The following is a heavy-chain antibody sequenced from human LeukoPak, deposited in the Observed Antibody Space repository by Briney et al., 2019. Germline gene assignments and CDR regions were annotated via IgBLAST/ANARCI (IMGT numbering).Heavy chain of an antibody. CDR1: GDSLNNHY. CDR2: IYYSGST. V-gene: IGHV4-59*11. J-gene: IGHJ4*02. D-gene: IGHD5-24*01. CDR3: AREMATISSFDY. Sequence: SETLSLTCTVSGDSLNNHYWSWIRQPPGKGLEWIGYIYYSGSTNYNPSLMRRVTISVDTSKNQFSLKLSSVTAADTAVYFCAREMATISSFDYWGQGTLVTVSS.